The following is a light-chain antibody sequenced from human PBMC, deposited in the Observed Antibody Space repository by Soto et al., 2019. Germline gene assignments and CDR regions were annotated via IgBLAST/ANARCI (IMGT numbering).Light chain of an antibody. Sequence: EIVLTQSPATLSLSPGERATLSCRASQSVSSYLAWYQQKPGQAPRLLIYDASNRATGIPARFSGSGCGTDFTLTISSLEPEDFAVYYCQQRGNWPRTFGQGTKVEIK. CDR1: QSVSSY. V-gene: IGKV3-11*01. J-gene: IGKJ1*01. CDR3: QQRGNWPRT. CDR2: DAS.